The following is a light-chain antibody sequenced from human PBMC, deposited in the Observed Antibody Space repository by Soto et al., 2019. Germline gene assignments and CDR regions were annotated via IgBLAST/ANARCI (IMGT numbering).Light chain of an antibody. CDR1: MVISSH. J-gene: IGKJ4*01. CDR3: QQVKTYPLT. Sequence: DIQLTQSPSFLSASVGDRLTITCRTSMVISSHLAWYQQKPGKAPKLLIYAASTLQSGVPSGFGGSGSGTEFTLTITTLQPEDFATYYCQQVKTYPLTFGGGTKVEIK. CDR2: AAS. V-gene: IGKV1-9*01.